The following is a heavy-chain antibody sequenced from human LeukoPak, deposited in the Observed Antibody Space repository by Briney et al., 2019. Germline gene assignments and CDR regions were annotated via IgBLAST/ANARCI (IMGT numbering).Heavy chain of an antibody. V-gene: IGHV3-30*18. CDR3: AKVRSSYFSNWFDP. J-gene: IGHJ5*02. CDR2: ISYDGSNK. CDR1: GFTFSSYG. D-gene: IGHD6-6*01. Sequence: GGSLRLSCAASGFTFSSYGMHWVRQAPGKGLEWAAVISYDGSNKYYADSVKGRFTISRDNSKNTLYLQMNSLRAEDTAVYYCAKVRSSYFSNWFDPWGQGTLVTVSS.